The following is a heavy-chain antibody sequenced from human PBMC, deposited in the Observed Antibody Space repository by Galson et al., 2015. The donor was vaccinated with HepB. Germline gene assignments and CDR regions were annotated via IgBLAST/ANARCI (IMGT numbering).Heavy chain of an antibody. Sequence: ETLSLTCAVYGGSFSGYYWSWIRQPPGKGLEWIGEINHSGSTNYNPSLKSRATISVDTSKNQFSLKLSSVTAADTAVYYCARGQLLRIFDYWGQGTLVTVSS. V-gene: IGHV4-34*01. D-gene: IGHD1-7*01. CDR2: INHSGST. CDR3: ARGQLLRIFDY. CDR1: GGSFSGYY. J-gene: IGHJ4*02.